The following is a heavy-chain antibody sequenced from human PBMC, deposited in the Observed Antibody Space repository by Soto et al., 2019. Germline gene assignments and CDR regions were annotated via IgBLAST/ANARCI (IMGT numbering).Heavy chain of an antibody. CDR3: AREPTTAGTVNWFDP. V-gene: IGHV4-4*07. Sequence: VQLQESGPGLVKPSETLSLICTVSGGSMSSDYLSWIRQPAGKGLEWIGRVYTSGYSNSNPSLKSRVTMSVDTSKKQFSLNLSSVTVAATAVYYCAREPTTAGTVNWFDPWGQGTLVTVSS. J-gene: IGHJ5*02. CDR2: VYTSGYS. D-gene: IGHD6-13*01. CDR1: GGSMSSDY.